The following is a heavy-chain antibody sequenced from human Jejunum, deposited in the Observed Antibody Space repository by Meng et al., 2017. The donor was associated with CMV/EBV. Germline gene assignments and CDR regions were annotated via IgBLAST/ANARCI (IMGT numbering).Heavy chain of an antibody. D-gene: IGHD3-10*01. CDR1: GFTFSSYW. J-gene: IGHJ6*02. V-gene: IGHV3-7*01. Sequence: GFTFSSYWMTWLRQAPGKGLEWVADIKQDGSEVYSVDSVKGRFTVSRDNGKNALYLQMNSLRVEDTAVYYCARALSLWSGPRLDVWGQGTTVTVSS. CDR2: IKQDGSEV. CDR3: ARALSLWSGPRLDV.